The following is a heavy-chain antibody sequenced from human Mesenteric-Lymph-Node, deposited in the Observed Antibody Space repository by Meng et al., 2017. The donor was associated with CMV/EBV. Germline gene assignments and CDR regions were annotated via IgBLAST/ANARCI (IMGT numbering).Heavy chain of an antibody. CDR2: SSTYDGNT. CDR1: FSNYG. V-gene: IGHV1-18*04. D-gene: IGHD3-3*01. CDR3: ARTDGLITIFGVVNHYFDC. J-gene: IGHJ4*02. Sequence: FSNYGISWGRQAPGQGLEWMGWSSTYDGNTNYAQKLQGRVTMTTDTSTSTAYMELRSLRADDTAIYYCARTDGLITIFGVVNHYFDCWGQGTLVTVSS.